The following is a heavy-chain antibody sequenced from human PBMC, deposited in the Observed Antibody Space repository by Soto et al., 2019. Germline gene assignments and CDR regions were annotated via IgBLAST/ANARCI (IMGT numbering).Heavy chain of an antibody. V-gene: IGHV1-18*01. CDR3: ARDSVGWWFDP. D-gene: IGHD2-15*01. CDR2: ISAYNGNT. J-gene: IGHJ5*01. CDR1: GYTFTSYG. Sequence: ASVKVSCKASGYTFTSYGISWVRQAPGQGLEWMGWISAYNGNTNYAQKLQGRVTMTTETSTSTAYIELRSLRSDDTAVYYCARDSVGWWFDPRDKGNLVTVSS.